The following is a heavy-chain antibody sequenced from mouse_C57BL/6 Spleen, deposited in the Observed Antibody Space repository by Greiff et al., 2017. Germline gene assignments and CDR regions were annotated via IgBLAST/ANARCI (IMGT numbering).Heavy chain of an antibody. V-gene: IGHV1-15*01. J-gene: IGHJ2*01. Sequence: QVQLQQSGAELVRPGASVTLSCKASGYAFTDSGMNWVKQTPVHGLEWIGAIDPETGGTAYNRKFKGKDILTADKSSSTAYMELRSLISARCAVYSCTRFHYDQGNYFDYWGQGTTLTVSS. CDR2: IDPETGGT. CDR1: GYAFTDSG. CDR3: TRFHYDQGNYFDY. D-gene: IGHD1-2*01.